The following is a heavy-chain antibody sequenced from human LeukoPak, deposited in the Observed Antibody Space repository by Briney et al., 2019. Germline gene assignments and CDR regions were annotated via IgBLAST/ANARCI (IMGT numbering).Heavy chain of an antibody. D-gene: IGHD1-26*01. J-gene: IGHJ6*03. V-gene: IGHV7-4-1*02. CDR2: INTNTGNP. CDR1: GYTFTSYA. CDR3: ARDRSDSGSYFLTYYYYYMDV. Sequence: ASVKVSCKASGYTFTSYAMNWVRQAPGQGLEWMGWINTNTGNPTYAQGFTGRFVFSLDTSVSTAYLQISSLKAEDTAVYYCARDRSDSGSYFLTYYYYYMDVWGKGTTVTVSS.